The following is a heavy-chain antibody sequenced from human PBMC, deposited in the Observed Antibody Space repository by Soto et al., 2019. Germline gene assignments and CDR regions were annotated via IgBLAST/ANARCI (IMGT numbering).Heavy chain of an antibody. CDR3: AKVSASTSGWYGSGWGTFDS. CDR1: GFTFSSYG. D-gene: IGHD6-19*01. Sequence: GGSLRLSCAASGFTFSSYGMHWVRQAPGKGLEWVAVISYDGSNKYYADSVKGRFTISRSDSTNTLYLEMKSLRVEDTAIYYCAKVSASTSGWYGSGWGTFDSWGQGTLVTVSS. CDR2: ISYDGSNK. V-gene: IGHV3-30*18. J-gene: IGHJ4*02.